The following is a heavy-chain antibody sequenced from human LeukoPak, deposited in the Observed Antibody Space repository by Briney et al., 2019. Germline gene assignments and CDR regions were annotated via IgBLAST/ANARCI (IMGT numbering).Heavy chain of an antibody. CDR3: ARVVGSWIFDY. Sequence: SETLSLTCTVSGGSISSYYWSWIRQPPGKGLEWIGYIYYSGSTNYNPSLKSRVTISVDTSKNQFSLKLSSVTAADTAVYYCARVVGSWIFDYWGQGTLVTVSS. CDR1: GGSISSYY. CDR2: IYYSGST. V-gene: IGHV4-59*01. D-gene: IGHD1-26*01. J-gene: IGHJ4*02.